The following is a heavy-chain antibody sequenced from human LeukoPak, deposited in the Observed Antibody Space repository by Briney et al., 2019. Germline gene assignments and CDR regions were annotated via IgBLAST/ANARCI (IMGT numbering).Heavy chain of an antibody. J-gene: IGHJ4*02. CDR2: ISGSGGST. CDR1: GFTFSSYA. D-gene: IGHD4-17*01. Sequence: GESLRLSCAASGFTFSSYAMSWVRQAPGKGLEWASAISGSGGSTYYADSVKGRFTISRDNSKNTLYLQMNSLRAEDTAVYYCAKKAVGKTGDPGPFAGWGQGTLVTVSS. V-gene: IGHV3-23*01. CDR3: AKKAVGKTGDPGPFAG.